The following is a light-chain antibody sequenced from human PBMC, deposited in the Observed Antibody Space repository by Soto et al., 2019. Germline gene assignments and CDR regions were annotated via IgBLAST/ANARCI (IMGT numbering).Light chain of an antibody. Sequence: EIEMTQSPSTLSVSPGERATLSCRASQSVSSPLAWYQQKPGQAPRLLIYGASTRATGIPARFSGSGSGTEFTLTISSLQSEDFAVYYCQQYNNWPGTFGQGTKVDI. CDR1: QSVSSP. CDR3: QQYNNWPGT. V-gene: IGKV3-15*01. CDR2: GAS. J-gene: IGKJ1*01.